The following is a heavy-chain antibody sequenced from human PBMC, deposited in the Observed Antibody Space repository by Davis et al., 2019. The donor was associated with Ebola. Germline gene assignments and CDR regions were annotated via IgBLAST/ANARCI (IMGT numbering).Heavy chain of an antibody. CDR1: GFTFSRYD. CDR2: VSSGSTTL. D-gene: IGHD1/OR15-1a*01. CDR3: VTENWYRFES. J-gene: IGHJ4*02. Sequence: GESLKISCVASGFTFSRYDMNWVRQAPGKGLEWVSHVSSGSTTLKYGDSVKGRFTISRDDSKDSLYLQMNSLRTEDTAVYYCVTENWYRFESWGQGTLVTVSS. V-gene: IGHV3-48*01.